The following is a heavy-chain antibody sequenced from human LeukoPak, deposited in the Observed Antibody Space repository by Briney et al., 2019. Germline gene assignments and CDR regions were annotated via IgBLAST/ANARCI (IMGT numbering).Heavy chain of an antibody. V-gene: IGHV4-30-4*08. CDR3: ARGLTGNRRSFDY. Sequence: PSETLSLTCTVSGGSISSGDYYWSWIRQPPGKGLEWIGYIYYSGSTYYNPSLKSRVTISVDTSKNQFSLKLSSVTAADTAVYYCARGLTGNRRSFDYWGQGTLVTVSS. CDR2: IYYSGST. J-gene: IGHJ4*02. D-gene: IGHD3-10*01. CDR1: GGSISSGDYY.